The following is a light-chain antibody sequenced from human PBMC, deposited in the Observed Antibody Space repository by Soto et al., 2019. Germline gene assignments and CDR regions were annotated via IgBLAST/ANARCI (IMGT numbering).Light chain of an antibody. CDR3: HQRNKWRT. V-gene: IGKV3-11*01. CDR2: DAS. J-gene: IGKJ1*01. Sequence: IVLTQSPATLSLSPGERATLSCRAGQNIRTYLAWYQQKSGQAPRLLIHDASNRATGTPARFSGSGFGTDFTLTISSLEPEDFAVYYCHQRNKWRTFGQGTKV. CDR1: QNIRTY.